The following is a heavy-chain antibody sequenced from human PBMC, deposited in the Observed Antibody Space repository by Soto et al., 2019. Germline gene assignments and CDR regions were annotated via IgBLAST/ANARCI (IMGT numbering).Heavy chain of an antibody. Sequence: ASVKVSCKVSGYTLTELSMHWVRQAPGKGLEWMGGFDPEDGETIYAQKFQGRVTMTEDTSTDTAYMELSSLRSEDTAVYYWATVVAAAGYNWFDPWGQGTLVTVSS. CDR1: GYTLTELS. J-gene: IGHJ5*02. CDR3: ATVVAAAGYNWFDP. D-gene: IGHD6-13*01. V-gene: IGHV1-24*01. CDR2: FDPEDGET.